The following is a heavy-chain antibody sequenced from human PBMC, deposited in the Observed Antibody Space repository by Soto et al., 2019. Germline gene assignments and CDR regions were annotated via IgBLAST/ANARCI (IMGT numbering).Heavy chain of an antibody. D-gene: IGHD3-10*01. Sequence: ASVKVSCKASGYTFTNYAIHWMRQAPGQRLEWMGWISADNGNTNYAQKLQGRVTMTTDTSTSSASMELRSLRSDDTAVYYCARAWFGDFVYYFDYWGQGTLVTVS. CDR2: ISADNGNT. CDR3: ARAWFGDFVYYFDY. J-gene: IGHJ4*02. CDR1: GYTFTNYA. V-gene: IGHV1-18*01.